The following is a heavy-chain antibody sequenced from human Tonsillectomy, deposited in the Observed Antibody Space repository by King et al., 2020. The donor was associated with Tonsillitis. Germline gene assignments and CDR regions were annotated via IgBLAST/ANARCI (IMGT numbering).Heavy chain of an antibody. J-gene: IGHJ2*01. Sequence: QLVQSGAEVKKPGASVKVSCKASGYTFTSYGISWVRQAPGQGLEWMGWISAYNGNTNYAQKLQGRVTMTTDTSTSPAYMELRGLRSDDTAVYYGARADHADWYFDLWGXXTLVTVSS. CDR3: ARADHADWYFDL. CDR1: GYTFTSYG. CDR2: ISAYNGNT. V-gene: IGHV1-18*04. D-gene: IGHD1-14*01.